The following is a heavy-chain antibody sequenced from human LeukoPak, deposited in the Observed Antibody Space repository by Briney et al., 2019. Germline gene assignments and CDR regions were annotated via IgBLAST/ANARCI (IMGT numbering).Heavy chain of an antibody. CDR2: TYYRPKWYN. J-gene: IGHJ3*01. D-gene: IGHD3-22*01. CDR3: ARDTYYYVTSGSPGVDAFDV. Sequence: SQTLSLTCAISGDSVSSNSAAWNWIRQSPSRGLEWLGRTYYRPKWYNDYAVSVKSRIIINPDTSKNQFSLQLHSVTPEDTAVYYCARDTYYYVTSGSPGVDAFDVWGQGTTVTVSS. CDR1: GDSVSSNSAA. V-gene: IGHV6-1*01.